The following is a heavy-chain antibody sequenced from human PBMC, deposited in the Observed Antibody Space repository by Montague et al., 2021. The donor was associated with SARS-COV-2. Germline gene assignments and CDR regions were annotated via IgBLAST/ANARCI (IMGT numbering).Heavy chain of an antibody. J-gene: IGHJ2*01. CDR3: ARAGYSSSWPLRLYWYFDL. CDR2: IGTAGDT. Sequence: SLRLSCPASGFTFSSYNMYRVRQATGKGLEWVPAIGTAGDTYYPGSVKGRFTISRENAKNSLYLHMNSLRAGDTAVYYCARAGYSSSWPLRLYWYFDLWGRGTLVTVSS. D-gene: IGHD6-13*01. CDR1: GFTFSSYN. V-gene: IGHV3-13*04.